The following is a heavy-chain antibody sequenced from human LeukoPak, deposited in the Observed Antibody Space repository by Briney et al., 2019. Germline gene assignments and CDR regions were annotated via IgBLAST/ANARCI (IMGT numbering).Heavy chain of an antibody. CDR2: IYTSGST. Sequence: PSETLSLTCTVSGGSISSYYWSWIRQPAGKGLEWIGRIYTSGSTNYNPSLKSRVTMSVDTSKNQFSLKLSSVTAADTAVYHCARDGEYSSSWYRNYYYGMDVWGQGTTVTVSS. CDR1: GGSISSYY. D-gene: IGHD6-13*01. CDR3: ARDGEYSSSWYRNYYYGMDV. J-gene: IGHJ6*02. V-gene: IGHV4-4*07.